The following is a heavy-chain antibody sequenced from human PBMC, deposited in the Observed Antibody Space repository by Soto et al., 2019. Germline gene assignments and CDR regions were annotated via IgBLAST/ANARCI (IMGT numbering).Heavy chain of an antibody. Sequence: SETLSLTCTVSGGSISSYYWSWIRQPPGKGLEWIGYIYYSGSTNYNPSLKSRVTISVDTSKNQFSLKLSSVTAADTAVYYCARHGGYDFPYFDYWGQGTLVTVSS. D-gene: IGHD5-12*01. CDR1: GGSISSYY. J-gene: IGHJ4*02. V-gene: IGHV4-59*08. CDR2: IYYSGST. CDR3: ARHGGYDFPYFDY.